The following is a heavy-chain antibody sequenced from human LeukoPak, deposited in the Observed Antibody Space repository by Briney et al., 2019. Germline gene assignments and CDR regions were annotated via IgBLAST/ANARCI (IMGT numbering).Heavy chain of an antibody. CDR2: IYTSGST. CDR3: ARNGLYSYGYCYFDY. D-gene: IGHD5-18*01. V-gene: IGHV4-4*07. J-gene: IGHJ4*02. CDR1: GGSITSYH. Sequence: SETLSLTCTVSGGSITSYHWSWIRQPAGKGLEWIGRIYTSGSTNYNPSLKSRVTMSVDTSKNQFSLKLSSVTAGDTAVYYFARNGLYSYGYCYFDYWGQGTLVTVSS.